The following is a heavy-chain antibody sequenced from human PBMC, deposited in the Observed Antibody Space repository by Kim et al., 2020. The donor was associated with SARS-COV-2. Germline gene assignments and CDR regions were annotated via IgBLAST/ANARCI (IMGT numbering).Heavy chain of an antibody. CDR1: GYTFTSYA. V-gene: IGHV1-3*01. CDR3: ARGLETMVRGVITGFDY. J-gene: IGHJ4*02. Sequence: ASVKVSCKASGYTFTSYAMHWVRQAPGQRLEWMGWINAGNGNTKYSQKFQGRVTITRDTSASTAYMELSSLRSEDTAVYYCARGLETMVRGVITGFDYWGQGALGTVSS. CDR2: INAGNGNT. D-gene: IGHD3-10*01.